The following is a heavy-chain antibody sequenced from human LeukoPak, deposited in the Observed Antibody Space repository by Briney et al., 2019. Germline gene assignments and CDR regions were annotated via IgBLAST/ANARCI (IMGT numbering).Heavy chain of an antibody. CDR2: ISYDGSNK. V-gene: IGHV3-30-3*01. D-gene: IGHD1-26*01. CDR3: ARLDSASSRGDAFHI. CDR1: GFIFSSYT. Sequence: GSLRLSCAASGFIFSSYTMHWVRQAPGKGLEWVAVISYDGSNKYYADSVKGRFTISRDNAKNSLYLQMNSLRAEDTAVYYCARLDSASSRGDAFHIWGQGTMVTVSS. J-gene: IGHJ3*02.